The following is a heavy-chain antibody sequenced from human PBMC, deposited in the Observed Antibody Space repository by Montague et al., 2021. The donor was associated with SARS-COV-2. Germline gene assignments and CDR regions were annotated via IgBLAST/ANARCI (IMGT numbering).Heavy chain of an antibody. CDR3: ARGRQHFNMIVVVMTGGEYYFDY. D-gene: IGHD3-22*01. Sequence: SETLSLTCAVYGGSFSDNYWSWIRKPPGKGLEWIGEINHRGTSNXNPSLKSRVSISVDTSKNQFSLYLGSVTAADTAVYYCARGRQHFNMIVVVMTGGEYYFDYWGPGTLVTVSS. CDR2: INHRGTS. V-gene: IGHV4-34*01. CDR1: GGSFSDNY. J-gene: IGHJ4*02.